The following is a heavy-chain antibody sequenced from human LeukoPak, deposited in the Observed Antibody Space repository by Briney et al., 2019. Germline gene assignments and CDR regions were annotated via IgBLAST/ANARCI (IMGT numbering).Heavy chain of an antibody. CDR1: GFTFSSYE. V-gene: IGHV3-48*03. D-gene: IGHD5-24*01. CDR3: TTIDEVNRKLDY. Sequence: PGGSLRLSCAASGFTFSSYEMNWVRQAPGKGLEWVSYISSSGSTIYYADSVKGRFTISRDNAKNSLYLQMNSLRAEDTALYYCTTIDEVNRKLDYWGQGTLVTVSS. J-gene: IGHJ4*02. CDR2: ISSSGSTI.